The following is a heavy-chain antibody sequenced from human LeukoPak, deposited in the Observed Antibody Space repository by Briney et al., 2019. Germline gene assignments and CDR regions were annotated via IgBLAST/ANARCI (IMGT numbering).Heavy chain of an antibody. D-gene: IGHD2-2*01. Sequence: PSETLSLTCTVSGGSMSSHIYYWGWIRQPPGMGLEWIGSISHGGTAYYKPSLKSRVTISVDTSNNQFSLKLSSVTAADTAVYYCAREGCSGTNCLYYFYYMDVWGKGTTVTVSS. CDR1: GGSMSSHIYY. J-gene: IGHJ6*03. CDR3: AREGCSGTNCLYYFYYMDV. CDR2: ISHGGTA. V-gene: IGHV4-39*07.